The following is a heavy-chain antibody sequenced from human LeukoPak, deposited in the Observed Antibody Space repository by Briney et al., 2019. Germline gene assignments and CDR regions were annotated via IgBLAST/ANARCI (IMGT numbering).Heavy chain of an antibody. Sequence: SQTLSLTCTVSGGSISSGSYYWSWIRQPAGKGLEWIGRIYTSGSTNYNPSLKSRVTISVDTSKNQFSLKLSSVTAAGTAVYYCAREIIGYCSGGSCYSATNFDYWGQGTLVTVSS. CDR3: AREIIGYCSGGSCYSATNFDY. V-gene: IGHV4-61*02. CDR2: IYTSGST. CDR1: GGSISSGSYY. D-gene: IGHD2-15*01. J-gene: IGHJ4*02.